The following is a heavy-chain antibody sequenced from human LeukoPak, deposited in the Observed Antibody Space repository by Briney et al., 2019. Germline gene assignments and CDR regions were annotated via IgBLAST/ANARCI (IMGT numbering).Heavy chain of an antibody. J-gene: IGHJ5*01. Sequence: SVKVSCKASGYTFTSYDINWVRQAPGQGLEWMGRIIPIFGTANYAQKFQGRVTITTDESTSTDYMELSSLRSEDTAVYYCARGDGYGYNWFDSWGQGTLVTVSS. CDR1: GYTFTSYD. V-gene: IGHV1-69*05. CDR2: IIPIFGTA. CDR3: ARGDGYGYNWFDS. D-gene: IGHD5-24*01.